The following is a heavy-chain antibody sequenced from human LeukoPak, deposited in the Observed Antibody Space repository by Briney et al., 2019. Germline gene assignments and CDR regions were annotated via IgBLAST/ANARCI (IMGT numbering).Heavy chain of an antibody. CDR3: ARLYSGYEGFDY. J-gene: IGHJ4*02. D-gene: IGHD5-12*01. CDR2: SYYSGST. Sequence: SETLSLTCTVSGGSISSSCYYWGWVRQPPGKGVEGSDKSYYSGSTYYRPSLTSRVTTSVDTSKNQCSLKLSSVTAADTAVYYCARLYSGYEGFDYWGQGTLVTVSS. V-gene: IGHV4-39*01. CDR1: GGSISSSCYY.